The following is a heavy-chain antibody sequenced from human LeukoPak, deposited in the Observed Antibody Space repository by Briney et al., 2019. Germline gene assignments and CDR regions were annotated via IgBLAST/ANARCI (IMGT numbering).Heavy chain of an antibody. D-gene: IGHD2-2*01. CDR2: IYHSGST. Sequence: SETLSLTCTVSGGSISSGGYYWSWIRQPPGKGLEWIGYIYHSGSTYYNPSLKSRVTISVDRSKNQFSLKLSSVTAADTAVYYCARTDIVVVPAARFLRWFDPWGQGTLVTVSS. V-gene: IGHV4-30-2*01. J-gene: IGHJ5*02. CDR1: GGSISSGGYY. CDR3: ARTDIVVVPAARFLRWFDP.